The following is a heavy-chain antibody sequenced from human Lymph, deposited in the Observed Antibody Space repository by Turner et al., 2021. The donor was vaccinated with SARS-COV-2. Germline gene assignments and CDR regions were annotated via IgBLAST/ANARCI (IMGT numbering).Heavy chain of an antibody. CDR3: ARSRQWLVNWYFDL. D-gene: IGHD6-19*01. Sequence: QLQLQESGPGLVPPSDTLSLTCTFSGGSISSSSYSWGWIRQPPGKGLEWIGSNYSSGSTYYNPYRKSRVTIDVDTSKNQFALKLSSVTAADTAVYDCARSRQWLVNWYFDLWGRGTLVTVSS. V-gene: IGHV4-39*01. J-gene: IGHJ2*01. CDR1: GGSISSSSYS. CDR2: NYSSGST.